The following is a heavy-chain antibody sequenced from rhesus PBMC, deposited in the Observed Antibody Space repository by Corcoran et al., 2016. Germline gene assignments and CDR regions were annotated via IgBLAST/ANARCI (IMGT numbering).Heavy chain of an antibody. Sequence: QVQLQESGPAVVKPSETLSLTCAVSGGSISSSNWWSWIRQPPGKGLEWIGRIYGSGGSTQNNPSLKSRVTMSIDTSKNQFSRKLSSVTAADTAVYYCALYEDEYWLLLHPFDYWGQGVLVTVSS. J-gene: IGHJ4*01. CDR1: GGSISSSNW. CDR3: ALYEDEYWLLLHPFDY. CDR2: IYGSGGST. D-gene: IGHD3S6*01. V-gene: IGHV4-93*02.